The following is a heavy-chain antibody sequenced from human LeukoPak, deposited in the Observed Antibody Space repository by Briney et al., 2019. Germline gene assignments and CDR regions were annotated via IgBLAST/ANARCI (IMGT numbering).Heavy chain of an antibody. CDR1: GFSFSRYS. J-gene: IGHJ4*02. V-gene: IGHV3-48*01. CDR2: ISSDGTTI. D-gene: IGHD3-22*01. Sequence: GGSLRLSCTASGFSFSRYSMNWVRQAPGKGLEWISYISSDGTTIYYADSVKGRFTISRDNARNSLYLQMNSLRAEDTAVYYCARDPAMQTWLSAYYFDYWGQGTQVTVSS. CDR3: ARDPAMQTWLSAYYFDY.